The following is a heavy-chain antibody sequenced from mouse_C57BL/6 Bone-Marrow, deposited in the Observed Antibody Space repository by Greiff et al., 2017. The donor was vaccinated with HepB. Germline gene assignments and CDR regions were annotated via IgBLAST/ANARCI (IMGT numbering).Heavy chain of an antibody. Sequence: QVQLQQSGAELARPGASVKLSCKASGYTFTSYGISWVKQRTGQGLEWIGEIYPRSGNTYYNEKFKGKATLTADKSSSTAYMELRSLTSEASAVYFCARDSYYSNYDAMDYWGQGTSVTVSS. CDR1: GYTFTSYG. CDR2: IYPRSGNT. CDR3: ARDSYYSNYDAMDY. J-gene: IGHJ4*01. V-gene: IGHV1-81*01. D-gene: IGHD2-5*01.